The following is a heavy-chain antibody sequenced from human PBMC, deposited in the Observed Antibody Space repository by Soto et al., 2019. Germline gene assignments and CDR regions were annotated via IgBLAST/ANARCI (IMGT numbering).Heavy chain of an antibody. CDR1: GYTFTSYD. CDR3: ARERSAAGTGWFDP. CDR2: MNPNSGNT. V-gene: IGHV1-8*01. J-gene: IGHJ5*02. D-gene: IGHD6-13*01. Sequence: QVQLVQSGAEVKKPGASVKVSCKASGYTFTSYDINWVRQATGQGLEWMGWMNPNSGNTGYAQKFQGRVSMTRNTSISTAYMELSSLRSEYTGVYFCARERSAAGTGWFDPWGQGTLVTVSS.